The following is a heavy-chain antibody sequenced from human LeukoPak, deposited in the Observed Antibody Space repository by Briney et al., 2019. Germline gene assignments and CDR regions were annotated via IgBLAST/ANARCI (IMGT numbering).Heavy chain of an antibody. V-gene: IGHV3-23*01. CDR3: AKRFPYSSSWFADY. J-gene: IGHJ4*02. CDR2: ISGSGGST. D-gene: IGHD6-13*01. CDR1: GFTLSSYA. Sequence: HPGGSRRLSCAASGFTLSSYAMSWVRQGPGKGLEWVSTISGSGGSTYYADSVKGRFNISRDNSKNTLYLQMNSLRAEDTAVYYCAKRFPYSSSWFADYWGQGTLVTVSS.